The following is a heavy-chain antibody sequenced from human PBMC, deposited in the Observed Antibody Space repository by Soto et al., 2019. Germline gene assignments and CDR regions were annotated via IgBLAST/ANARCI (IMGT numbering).Heavy chain of an antibody. CDR1: GFTFSTYW. V-gene: IGHV3-74*01. CDR3: AKAIKTGTTGIDY. D-gene: IGHD1-7*01. CDR2: INGDGSSI. Sequence: PGGSLRLSCRASGFTFSTYWMHWVRQAPGKGLVWVSRINGDGSSIGYANSVKGRFTISRDNAKNTLYLQMNSLRAEDTAVYYCAKAIKTGTTGIDYWGQGTLVTVSS. J-gene: IGHJ4*02.